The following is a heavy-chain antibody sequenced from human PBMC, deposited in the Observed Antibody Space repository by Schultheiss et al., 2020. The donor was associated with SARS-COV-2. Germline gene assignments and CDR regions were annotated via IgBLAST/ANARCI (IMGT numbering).Heavy chain of an antibody. CDR3: AREYCTNGVCPFHNFDY. D-gene: IGHD2-8*01. CDR1: GYTFTGYY. J-gene: IGHJ4*02. V-gene: IGHV1-2*02. Sequence: ASVKISCKASGYTFTGYYMHWVRQAPGQGLEWMGWINPNSGGTNYAQKFQGRVTMTRDTSISTAYMELSRLRSEDTAVYYCAREYCTNGVCPFHNFDYWGQGTLVTVSS. CDR2: INPNSGGT.